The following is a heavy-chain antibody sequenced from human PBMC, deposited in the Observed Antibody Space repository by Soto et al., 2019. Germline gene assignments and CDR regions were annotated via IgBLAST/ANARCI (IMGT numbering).Heavy chain of an antibody. CDR2: IGTAGDT. Sequence: EVQLVESGGGLVQPGGSLRLSCAASGFTFSSYDMHWVRQATGKGLEWVSAIGTAGDTYYPGSVKGRFTISRENAKNSLYLQMNSLRAEDTAVYYCAREVHWAAAGTYYYYGMDVWGQGTTVTVSS. J-gene: IGHJ6*02. CDR1: GFTFSSYD. V-gene: IGHV3-13*01. D-gene: IGHD6-13*01. CDR3: AREVHWAAAGTYYYYGMDV.